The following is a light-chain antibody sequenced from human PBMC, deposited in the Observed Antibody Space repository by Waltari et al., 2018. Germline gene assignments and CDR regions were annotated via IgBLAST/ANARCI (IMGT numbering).Light chain of an antibody. CDR1: QSLSSY. CDR3: QQRSDWPLT. CDR2: DTS. J-gene: IGKJ4*01. V-gene: IGKV3-11*01. Sequence: IVLTQSPPTLSLSPGERATLSCRASQSLSSYLAWYQQKPGQPPRLVIYDTSHRAAGIPPRFSGSGSGTDFTLTISSLEPEDSALYYCQQRSDWPLTFGGGTEVEI.